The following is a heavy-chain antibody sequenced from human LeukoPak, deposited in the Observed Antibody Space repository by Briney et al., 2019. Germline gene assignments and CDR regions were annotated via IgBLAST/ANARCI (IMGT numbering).Heavy chain of an antibody. J-gene: IGHJ4*02. CDR3: ARGVPGTIAVRHWDF. CDR2: MYYSGST. CDR1: GGSISSYY. Sequence: SETLSLTCSVSGGSISSYYWSWIRQPPGKGLEWIGYMYYSGSTNYNPSLKSRVTISVDTSRNQFSLKLSSVTAADTAVYYCARGVPGTIAVRHWDFWGQGTLVTVSS. D-gene: IGHD6-6*01. V-gene: IGHV4-59*01.